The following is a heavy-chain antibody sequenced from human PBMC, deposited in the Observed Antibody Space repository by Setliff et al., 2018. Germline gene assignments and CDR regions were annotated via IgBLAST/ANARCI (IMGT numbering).Heavy chain of an antibody. V-gene: IGHV1-69*06. D-gene: IGHD3-3*01. J-gene: IGHJ6*03. Sequence: GASVKVSCKASGGTFSSYAISWVRQAPGQGLEWMGRIIPIFGTANYAQKFQGRVTITADKSTSTAYMELSSLRSEDTAVYYCARDPPHDFWSGYYGRGGFYYFYYYMDVWGKGTTVTVSS. CDR1: GGTFSSYA. CDR3: ARDPPHDFWSGYYGRGGFYYFYYYMDV. CDR2: IIPIFGTA.